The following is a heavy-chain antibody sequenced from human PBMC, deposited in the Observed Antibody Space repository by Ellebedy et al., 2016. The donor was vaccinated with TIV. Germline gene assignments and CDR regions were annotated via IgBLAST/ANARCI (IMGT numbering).Heavy chain of an antibody. CDR1: GGSISSSSYY. CDR2: IYYSGST. CDR3: ATTAKGLVDTAIDY. Sequence: MPSETLSLTCTVSGGSISSSSYYWGWIRQPPGKGLEWIGSIYYSGSTYYNPSLKSRVTISVDTSKNQFSLKLSSVTAADTAVYYCATTAKGLVDTAIDYWGQGTLVTVSS. J-gene: IGHJ4*02. D-gene: IGHD5-18*01. V-gene: IGHV4-39*01.